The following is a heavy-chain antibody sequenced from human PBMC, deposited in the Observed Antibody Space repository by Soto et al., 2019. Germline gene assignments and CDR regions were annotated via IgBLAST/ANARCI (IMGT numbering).Heavy chain of an antibody. CDR3: ARDGGGGRRDGYNGVDY. D-gene: IGHD5-12*01. J-gene: IGHJ4*02. V-gene: IGHV3-23*01. CDR2: LSGSGITT. CDR1: GFTFSSYA. Sequence: EVKLLESGGDLVQPGGSLRLSCAASGFTFSSYAMSWVRQAPGKGLQWVSTLSGSGITTYYADSVKGRFTISRDNSKNTLSLQMNSLRAEDTAVYYCARDGGGGRRDGYNGVDYWGQGTLVTVSS.